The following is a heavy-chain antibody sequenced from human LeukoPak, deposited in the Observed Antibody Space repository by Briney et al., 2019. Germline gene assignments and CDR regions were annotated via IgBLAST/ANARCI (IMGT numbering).Heavy chain of an antibody. D-gene: IGHD1-26*01. J-gene: IGHJ4*02. CDR2: INADNGNA. CDR3: ARGWYSGSFFDY. V-gene: IGHV1-3*03. CDR1: GYTFTSYA. Sequence: ASVKVSCKASGYTFTSYAMHWVRQAPGQRPQWMGWINADNGNAKYSLEFQGRVTITRDTSASTAYMDLSSLRSEDTAVYYCARGWYSGSFFDYWGQGTLVTVSS.